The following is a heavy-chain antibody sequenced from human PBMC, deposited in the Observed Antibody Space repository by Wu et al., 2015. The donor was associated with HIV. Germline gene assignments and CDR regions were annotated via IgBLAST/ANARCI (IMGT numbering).Heavy chain of an antibody. J-gene: IGHJ4*02. CDR1: GGTFSSYA. CDR3: ASSHGSSGSYSFDY. Sequence: QVQLVQSGAEVKKPGSSVKVSCKASGGTFSSYAISWVRQAPGQGLEWMGGIIPIFGTANYAQKFQGRVTMTRDTSISTAYMELSRLRSDDTAVYYCASSHGSSGSYSFDYWDQGTLVTVSS. D-gene: IGHD3-22*01. V-gene: IGHV1-69*05. CDR2: IIPIFGTA.